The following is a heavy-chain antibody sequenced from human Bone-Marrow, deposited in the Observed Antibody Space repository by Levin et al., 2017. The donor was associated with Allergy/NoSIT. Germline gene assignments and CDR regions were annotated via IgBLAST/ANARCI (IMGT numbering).Heavy chain of an antibody. CDR3: ARGPPSGTVTTSFDS. J-gene: IGHJ4*02. CDR1: GYSINRGYY. D-gene: IGHD4-17*01. CDR2: MHYSGRT. V-gene: IGHV4-38-2*01. Sequence: SETLSLTCAVSGYSINRGYYWGWIRQSPGKGPEWIGNMHYSGRTYYNPSFMSRVSMSQDTSENRFSLTLTSVTAADTDVYFCARGPPSGTVTTSFDSWGQGTLVTVYS.